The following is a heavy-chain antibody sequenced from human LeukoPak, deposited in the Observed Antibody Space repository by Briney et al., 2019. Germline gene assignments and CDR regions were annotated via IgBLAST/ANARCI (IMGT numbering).Heavy chain of an antibody. D-gene: IGHD2-2*01. J-gene: IGHJ5*02. CDR1: GGSISSGSYY. Sequence: SETLSLTYTVSGGSISSGSYYWSWIRQPAGKGLEWIGRIYTSGSTNYNPSLKSRVTISVDTSKNQFSLKLSSVTAADTAVYYCARDIGYCSSTSCPRVDNWFDPWGQGALVTVSS. CDR2: IYTSGST. CDR3: ARDIGYCSSTSCPRVDNWFDP. V-gene: IGHV4-61*02.